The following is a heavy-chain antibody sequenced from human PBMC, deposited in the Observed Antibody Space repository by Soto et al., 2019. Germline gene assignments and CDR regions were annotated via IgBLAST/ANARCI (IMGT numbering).Heavy chain of an antibody. Sequence: QITLKESGPTLVKPTQTLTLTCSFSAFSLSTSGVGVGWIRQPPGKALEWIGIIYWDDNKRYSPSLRSRLTITEDTSKSQVVLSMTNVDPVDTATYYCAHTTGPTSQGFEPWGQGTLVTVSS. V-gene: IGHV2-5*02. CDR1: AFSLSTSGVG. J-gene: IGHJ5*02. D-gene: IGHD1-1*01. CDR2: IYWDDNK. CDR3: AHTTGPTSQGFEP.